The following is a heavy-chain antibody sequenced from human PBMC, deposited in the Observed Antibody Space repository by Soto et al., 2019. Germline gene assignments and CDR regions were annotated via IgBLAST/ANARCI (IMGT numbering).Heavy chain of an antibody. D-gene: IGHD2-2*01. V-gene: IGHV4-39*01. CDR1: GGSISSSSYY. CDR3: ARSHVIVVVPAAMRGYYYYGMDV. CDR2: IYYSGST. Sequence: SETLSLTCTVSGGSISSSSYYWGWIRQPPGKGLEWIGSIYYSGSTYYNPSLKSRVTISVDTSKNQFSLKLSSVTAADTAVYYCARSHVIVVVPAAMRGYYYYGMDVWGQGTTVTVSS. J-gene: IGHJ6*02.